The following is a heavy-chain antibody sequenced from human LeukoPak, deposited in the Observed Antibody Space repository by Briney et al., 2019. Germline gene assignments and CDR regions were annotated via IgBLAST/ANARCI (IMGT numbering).Heavy chain of an antibody. D-gene: IGHD3-10*01. CDR2: ISWNSGSI. CDR1: GFTFDDYA. CDR3: AKGLRKLWFGELFSYYYYGMDV. V-gene: IGHV3-9*01. Sequence: PGRSLRLSCAASGFTFDDYAMHWVRQAPGKGLEWVSGISWNSGSIGYADSVKGRFTIPRDNAKNSLYLQMNSLRAEDTALYYCAKGLRKLWFGELFSYYYYGMDVWGQGTTVTVSS. J-gene: IGHJ6*02.